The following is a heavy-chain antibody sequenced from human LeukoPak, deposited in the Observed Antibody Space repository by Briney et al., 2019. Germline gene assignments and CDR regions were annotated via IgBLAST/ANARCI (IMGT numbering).Heavy chain of an antibody. D-gene: IGHD2-2*01. Sequence: KPSETLSLTCTVSGGSISSSSYQWGWIRQPPGKGLEWIGSIYYSGSTYYNPSLKSRVTVSVDTSKNQFSLKLSSVTAADTAVYYCARISIVVVPAYFDYWGQGTLVTVSS. CDR3: ARISIVVVPAYFDY. CDR2: IYYSGST. J-gene: IGHJ4*02. CDR1: GGSISSSSYQ. V-gene: IGHV4-39*01.